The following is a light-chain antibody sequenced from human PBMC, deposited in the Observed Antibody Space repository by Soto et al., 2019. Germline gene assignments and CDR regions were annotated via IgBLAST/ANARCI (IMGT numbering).Light chain of an antibody. CDR1: QSISSY. V-gene: IGKV1-39*01. J-gene: IGKJ3*01. CDR2: TSS. CDR3: QQSYSTPLT. Sequence: DIQMTQSPSSLSASVGDRVTITCRASQSISSYLNWYQQKPGKAPKPLIYTSSSLQSGVPSRFSGSGSGTDFTLTISSLQPEDSATYYCQQSYSTPLTFGPGTKVD.